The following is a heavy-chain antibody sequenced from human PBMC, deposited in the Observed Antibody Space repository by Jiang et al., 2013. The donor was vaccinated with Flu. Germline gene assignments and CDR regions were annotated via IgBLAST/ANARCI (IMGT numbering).Heavy chain of an antibody. Sequence: YYRSKWYNDYAVSVKSRITINPDTSKNQFSLQLNSVTPEDTAIYYCARDTPLTLSCFDSWGQGTLVTVSS. J-gene: IGHJ4*02. V-gene: IGHV6-1*01. CDR3: ARDTPLTLSCFDS. D-gene: IGHD2-15*01. CDR2: YYRSKWYN.